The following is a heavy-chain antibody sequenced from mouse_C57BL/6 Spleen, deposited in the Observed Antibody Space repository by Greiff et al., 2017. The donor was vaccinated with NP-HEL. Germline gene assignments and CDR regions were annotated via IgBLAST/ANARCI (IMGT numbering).Heavy chain of an antibody. CDR2: INPGSGGT. J-gene: IGHJ1*03. CDR1: GYAFTSYL. CDR3: ARTLITTVVSTRYFEG. Sequence: QVQLQQSGAELVRPGTSVKVSCKASGYAFTSYLIDWVKQRPGQGLEWIGVINPGSGGTNYNEKFKGKATLTADKSSSTAYMQLSSLTSEDSAVYFCARTLITTVVSTRYFEGWGTGTTVTASS. D-gene: IGHD1-1*01. V-gene: IGHV1-54*01.